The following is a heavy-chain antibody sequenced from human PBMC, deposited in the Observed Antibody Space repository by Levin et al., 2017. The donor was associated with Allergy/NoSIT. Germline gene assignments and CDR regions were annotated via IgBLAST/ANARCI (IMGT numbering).Heavy chain of an antibody. V-gene: IGHV4-59*01. Sequence: PSETLSLTCTVSGGSISSYYWSWIRQPPGKGLEWIGYIYYSGSTNYNPSLKSRVTISVDTSKNQFSLKLSSVTAADTAVYYCARVAVAQKRYFQHWGQGTLVTVSS. J-gene: IGHJ1*01. CDR1: GGSISSYY. CDR3: ARVAVAQKRYFQH. D-gene: IGHD6-19*01. CDR2: IYYSGST.